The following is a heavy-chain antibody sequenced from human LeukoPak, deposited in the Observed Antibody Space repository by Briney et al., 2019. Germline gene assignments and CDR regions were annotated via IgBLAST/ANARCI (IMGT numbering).Heavy chain of an antibody. Sequence: GGSLRLSCAASGFTFSSYAMSWVRQAPGKGLEWVSAISGSGGSTYYADSVKGLFTISRDNSKITLYLQRNSLRAEDTTVYYWAKGIAAAGCNNGGRETLVRVSS. J-gene: IGHJ4*02. CDR1: GFTFSSYA. CDR3: AKGIAAAGCNN. V-gene: IGHV3-23*01. D-gene: IGHD6-13*01. CDR2: ISGSGGST.